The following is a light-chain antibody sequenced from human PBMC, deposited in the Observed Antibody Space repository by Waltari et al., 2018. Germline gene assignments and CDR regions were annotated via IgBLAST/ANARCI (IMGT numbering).Light chain of an antibody. J-gene: IGLJ2*01. CDR3: CSYAGSYTFEV. Sequence: QSALTPPRPVSGSPGQSATIPCTATSSDVGGYNYVLWYQQHPGKAPKLMIYDVSKRPSGVPDRFSGSKSGNTASLTISGLQAEDEADYYCCSYAGSYTFEVFGGGTKLTVL. CDR2: DVS. V-gene: IGLV2-11*01. CDR1: SSDVGGYNY.